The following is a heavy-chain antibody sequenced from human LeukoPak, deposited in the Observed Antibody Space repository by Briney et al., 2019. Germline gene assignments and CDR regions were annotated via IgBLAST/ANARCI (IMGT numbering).Heavy chain of an antibody. CDR2: IIPIFGTA. CDR1: GYTFTSYY. D-gene: IGHD6-19*01. Sequence: SVKVSCKASGYTFTSYYMHWVRQAPGQGLEWMGGIIPIFGTANYAQKFQGRVTITADESTSTAYMELSSLRSEDTAVYYCAREAVTGIAVAGTVSYFDYWGQGTLVTVSS. V-gene: IGHV1-69*13. CDR3: AREAVTGIAVAGTVSYFDY. J-gene: IGHJ4*02.